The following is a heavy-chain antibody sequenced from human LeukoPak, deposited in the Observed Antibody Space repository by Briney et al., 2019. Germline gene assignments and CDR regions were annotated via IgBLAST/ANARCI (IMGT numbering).Heavy chain of an antibody. J-gene: IGHJ5*02. CDR3: ARAADGVVVPAAIRRTTLSGWFDP. D-gene: IGHD2-2*01. CDR2: INHSGST. Sequence: SETLSLTCAVYGGSFSGYYWSWIRQPPGKGLEWIGQINHSGSTNYNASLKSRVTISVDTSKNQFSLKLSSVTAADTAVYYCARAADGVVVPAAIRRTTLSGWFDPWGQGTLVTVSS. CDR1: GGSFSGYY. V-gene: IGHV4-34*01.